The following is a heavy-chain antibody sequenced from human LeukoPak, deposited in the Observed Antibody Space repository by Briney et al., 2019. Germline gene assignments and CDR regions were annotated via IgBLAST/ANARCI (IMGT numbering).Heavy chain of an antibody. CDR1: GFIFSTSA. Sequence: GSLRLSCAASGFIFSTSAMHWVRQAPGKGLEWVAVISYDETQKYYADSVKGRFTIFRDNSRNTLFLQMNTLRVEDTSVYYCMRGSYGDFYWGLGTLVTVSS. CDR3: MRGSYGDFY. D-gene: IGHD2-21*02. J-gene: IGHJ4*02. V-gene: IGHV3-30-3*01. CDR2: ISYDETQK.